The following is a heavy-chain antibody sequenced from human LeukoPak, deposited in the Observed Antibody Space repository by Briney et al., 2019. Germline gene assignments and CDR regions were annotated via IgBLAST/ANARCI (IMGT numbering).Heavy chain of an antibody. CDR2: IYYSGST. V-gene: IGHV4-39*01. D-gene: IGHD3-3*01. CDR3: ARPHYDSNDAFDI. J-gene: IGHJ3*02. Sequence: SETLSLTCTVSGGSISSSSYYWGWIRQPPGKGLEWIGSIYYSGSTYYNPSLKSRVTISVDTSKNQFSLKLSSVTAADTAVYYCARPHYDSNDAFDIWGQGTMVTVSS. CDR1: GGSISSSSYY.